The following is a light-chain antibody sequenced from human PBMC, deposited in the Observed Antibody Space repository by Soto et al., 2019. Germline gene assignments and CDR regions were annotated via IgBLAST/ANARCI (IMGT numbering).Light chain of an antibody. V-gene: IGLV2-23*01. J-gene: IGLJ3*02. CDR1: SSDIGSYNL. CDR3: CSYAGDSHWM. Sequence: QSALKQPDSVSGSPGQSITISCTGTSSDIGSYNLVSWYQQHPGIAPKVMIYEGSKRPSGVSNGFSGSKSGNTASLTISGFQAENEADYYCCSYAGDSHWMFGGGTKLTVL. CDR2: EGS.